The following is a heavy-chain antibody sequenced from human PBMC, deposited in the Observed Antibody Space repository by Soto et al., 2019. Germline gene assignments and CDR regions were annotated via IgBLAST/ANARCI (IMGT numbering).Heavy chain of an antibody. Sequence: GGSLRLSCAASGFTFSSYSMNWVRQAPGKGLEWVSSISSSSSYIYYADSVKGRFTISRDNAKNSMYLQMNSLRAEDTAVYYCASVALTPGYYDFWSGYHAGSSDYWGQGTLVTVSS. J-gene: IGHJ4*02. CDR2: ISSSSSYI. V-gene: IGHV3-21*01. CDR3: ASVALTPGYYDFWSGYHAGSSDY. CDR1: GFTFSSYS. D-gene: IGHD3-3*01.